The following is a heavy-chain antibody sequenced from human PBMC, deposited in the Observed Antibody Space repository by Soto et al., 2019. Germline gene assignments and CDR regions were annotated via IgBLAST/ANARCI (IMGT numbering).Heavy chain of an antibody. CDR2: IDGNNEK. D-gene: IGHD6-13*01. CDR1: GFSLITGGVR. Sequence: SDPTLVNPIQTLTLTCTFSGFSLITGGVRVSWIRQPPGQALEWLARIDGNNEKYYTTSLKTRLTISKDNSKNQVVLTMTNMDPVDTGTYYGSRTMPAAGTFDYWGQGALVTVSS. V-gene: IGHV2-70*04. J-gene: IGHJ4*02. CDR3: SRTMPAAGTFDY.